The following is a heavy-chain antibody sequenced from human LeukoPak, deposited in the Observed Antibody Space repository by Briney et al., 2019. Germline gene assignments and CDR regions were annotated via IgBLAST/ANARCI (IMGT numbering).Heavy chain of an antibody. V-gene: IGHV4-59*10. D-gene: IGHD1-1*01. J-gene: IGHJ4*02. CDR2: IYTSGST. Sequence: PSETLSLTCAVYGGSFSGYYWSWIRQPPGKGLEGIGRIYTSGSTNYNPSLKSRVTISVDTSKNQFSLKLSSVTAADTAVYYCARGAVQLERPIDYYFDYWGQGTLVTVSS. CDR1: GGSFSGYY. CDR3: ARGAVQLERPIDYYFDY.